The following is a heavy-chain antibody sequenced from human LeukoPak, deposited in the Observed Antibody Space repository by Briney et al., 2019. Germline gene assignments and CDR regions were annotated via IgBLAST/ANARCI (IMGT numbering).Heavy chain of an antibody. D-gene: IGHD6-19*01. J-gene: IGHJ4*02. CDR1: CVTVSINY. V-gene: IGHV3-53*01. Sequence: GGSLRLSCAASCVTVSINYMSWVRQPPGKGLEWVSVIYSGGSTYYVYSVKGRFTISRDHSNNTVYLQMNSLRVEDTAVYYCARGPVYSSGWNFDYWGEGTLVTVSS. CDR2: IYSGGST. CDR3: ARGPVYSSGWNFDY.